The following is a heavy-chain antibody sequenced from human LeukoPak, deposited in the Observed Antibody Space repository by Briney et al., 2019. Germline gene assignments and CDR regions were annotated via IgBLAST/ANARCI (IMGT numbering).Heavy chain of an antibody. Sequence: PGGSLRLSCAASGLTFSSYAMSWVRQAPGKGLEWVSAISGSGGSTYYADSVKGRFTISRDNSKNTLYLQMNSLRAEDTAVYYCAKDPFWSGKPDYWGQGTLVTVSS. CDR1: GLTFSSYA. V-gene: IGHV3-23*01. D-gene: IGHD3-3*01. J-gene: IGHJ4*02. CDR3: AKDPFWSGKPDY. CDR2: ISGSGGST.